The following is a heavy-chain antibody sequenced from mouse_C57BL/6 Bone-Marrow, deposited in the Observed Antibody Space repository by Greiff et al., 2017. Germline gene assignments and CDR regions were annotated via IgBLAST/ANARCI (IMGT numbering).Heavy chain of an antibody. CDR1: GYTFTDYY. D-gene: IGHD2-3*01. J-gene: IGHJ4*01. V-gene: IGHV1-76*01. Sequence: QVQLQQSGAELVRPGASVKLSCKASGYTFTDYYINWVKQRPGQGLEWIARLYPGSGNTYYNEKFKGKATLTAEKSSSTAYMQLSSLTSEDSAVYFCARSRDGPPYAMDYWGQGTSVTVSS. CDR2: LYPGSGNT. CDR3: ARSRDGPPYAMDY.